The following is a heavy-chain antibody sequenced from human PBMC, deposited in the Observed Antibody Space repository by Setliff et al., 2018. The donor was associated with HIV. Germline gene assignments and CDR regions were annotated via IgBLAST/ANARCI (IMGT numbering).Heavy chain of an antibody. J-gene: IGHJ4*02. CDR1: GGSISSVHS. CDR3: AKEGGYCSGDTCFGFDY. V-gene: IGHV4-38-2*02. Sequence: PSETLSLTCTVSGGSISSVHSRGWIRQPPGKGLEWIGTMHHSGNTHYKPSLKGRVTVSLDTSKKQLSLKLRSVTAADTAVYYCAKEGGYCSGDTCFGFDYWGQGTLVTVSS. D-gene: IGHD2-15*01. CDR2: MHHSGNT.